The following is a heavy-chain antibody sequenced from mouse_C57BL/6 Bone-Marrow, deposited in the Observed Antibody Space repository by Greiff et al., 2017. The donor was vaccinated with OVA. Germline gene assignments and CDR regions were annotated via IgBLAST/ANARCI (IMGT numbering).Heavy chain of an antibody. D-gene: IGHD2-1*01. CDR1: GFTFTDYY. CDR3: ARDYGNLYYFDY. Sequence: EVKLMESGGGLVQPGGSLSLSCAASGFTFTDYYMSWVRQPPGKALEWLGFIRNKANGYTTEYSASVKGRFTISRDNSQSILYLQMNALRAEDSATYYCARDYGNLYYFDYWGQGTTLTVSS. V-gene: IGHV7-3*01. CDR2: IRNKANGYTT. J-gene: IGHJ2*01.